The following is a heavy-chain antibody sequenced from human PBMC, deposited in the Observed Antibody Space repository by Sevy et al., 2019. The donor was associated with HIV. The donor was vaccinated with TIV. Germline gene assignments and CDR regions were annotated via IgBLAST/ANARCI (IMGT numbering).Heavy chain of an antibody. D-gene: IGHD6-19*01. Sequence: GGSLRLSCAASGFGFNIYTMHWVRQAPGKGLEWVASISSVGTFIYYADSVKGRFTISRDDARDSLYVQMNSLRAEDTAIYYCARDLLAVTGTVYFDLWGQGAQVTVSS. CDR1: GFGFNIYT. CDR3: ARDLLAVTGTVYFDL. J-gene: IGHJ4*02. CDR2: ISSVGTFI. V-gene: IGHV3-21*01.